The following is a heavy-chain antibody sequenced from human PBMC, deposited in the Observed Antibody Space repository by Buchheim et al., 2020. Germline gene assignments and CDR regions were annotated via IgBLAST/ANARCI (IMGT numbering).Heavy chain of an antibody. CDR1: GFTFSSYA. J-gene: IGHJ4*02. CDR3: AKDPETYYYGSGSTYFDY. CDR2: SSGSGGST. V-gene: IGHV3-23*01. D-gene: IGHD3-10*01. Sequence: EVQLLESGGGLVQPGGSLRLSCAASGFTFSSYAMSWVRQAPGKGLEWVSASSGSGGSTYYADFVKGRFTISRANSKNTLYLEMNSLRDDDTALYYCAKDPETYYYGSGSTYFDYWGQGTL.